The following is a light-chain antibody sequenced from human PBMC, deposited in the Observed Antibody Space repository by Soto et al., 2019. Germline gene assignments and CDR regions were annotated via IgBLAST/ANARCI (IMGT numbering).Light chain of an antibody. CDR1: SSDVGGYNY. V-gene: IGLV2-8*01. CDR2: EVS. CDR3: SSYAGSSVV. J-gene: IGLJ2*01. Sequence: QSVLTQPPSAYGSPGQSVTISCTGTSSDVGGYNYVSWYQQHPGKAPKLMIYEVSKRPSGVPDRFSGSKSGNTASLTVSGLQAEDEADYYCSSYAGSSVVFGGGTQLTVL.